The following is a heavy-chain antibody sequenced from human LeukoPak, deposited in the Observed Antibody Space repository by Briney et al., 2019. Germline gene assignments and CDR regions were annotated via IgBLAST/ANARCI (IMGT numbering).Heavy chain of an antibody. V-gene: IGHV4-4*07. CDR3: ARQHGGDGRLWWLFDP. Sequence: PSETLSLTCTVSGGSISSYYWSWIRQPAGKGLEWIGRIYTSGSTNYNPSLKSRVTMSVDTSKNQFSLKLSSVTAADTAVYNCARQHGGDGRLWWLFDPWGQGTLVTASS. CDR2: IYTSGST. J-gene: IGHJ5*02. CDR1: GGSISSYY. D-gene: IGHD2-21*01.